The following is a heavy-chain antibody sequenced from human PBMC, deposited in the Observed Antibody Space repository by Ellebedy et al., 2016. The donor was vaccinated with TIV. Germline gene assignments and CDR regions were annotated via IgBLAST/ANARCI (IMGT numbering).Heavy chain of an antibody. J-gene: IGHJ4*02. D-gene: IGHD2-15*01. CDR3: AIEPRGGY. CDR2: INNDGSST. Sequence: PGGSLRLSCAASGFTFSSYWMHWVRQAPGKGLVWVSRINNDGSSTTYADSVRGRFTISRDNAKNTLYLQMNSLKAEDTAVYFCAIEPRGGYWGQGTLVTVSS. CDR1: GFTFSSYW. V-gene: IGHV3-74*01.